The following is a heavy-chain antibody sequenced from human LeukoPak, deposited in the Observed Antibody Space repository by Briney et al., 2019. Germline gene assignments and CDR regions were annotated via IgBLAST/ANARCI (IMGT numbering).Heavy chain of an antibody. CDR1: GSTFTSYW. J-gene: IGHJ6*02. Sequence: GESLQISCQGSGSTFTSYWIGWVRQLAGKGLEGMGIISPGDSHTRYSPSFQGQVTISADKSISIAYLQWSSLKASDTAMYYCARVEIAAAGTDYYYYGVDVWGQGTTVTVSS. CDR3: ARVEIAAAGTDYYYYGVDV. CDR2: ISPGDSHT. D-gene: IGHD6-13*01. V-gene: IGHV5-51*01.